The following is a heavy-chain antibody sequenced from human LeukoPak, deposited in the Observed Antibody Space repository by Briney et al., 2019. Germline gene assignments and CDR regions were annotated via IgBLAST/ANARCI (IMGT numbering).Heavy chain of an antibody. J-gene: IGHJ3*02. D-gene: IGHD3-3*01. CDR2: INYSGST. Sequence: SETLSLTCTVSGGSISSSSYYWSWIRQPPGKGLEWIAYINYSGSTNYNPSLKSRVTISVDTSKNHFSLTLSSVTAADTAVYYCARFGGPYAFDIWGQGTMVTVSS. V-gene: IGHV4-61*03. CDR3: ARFGGPYAFDI. CDR1: GGSISSSSYY.